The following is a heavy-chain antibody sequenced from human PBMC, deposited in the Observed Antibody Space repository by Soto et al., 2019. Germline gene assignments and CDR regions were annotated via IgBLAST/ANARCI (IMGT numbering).Heavy chain of an antibody. CDR1: GFTFSSYS. CDR2: ISSSSSTI. V-gene: IGHV3-48*01. D-gene: IGHD2-2*01. CDR3: ARLVVPAAIKIYYYYYMDV. Sequence: VGSLRLSCAASGFTFSSYSMNWVRQAPGKGLEWVSYISSSSSTIYYADSVKGRFTISRDNAKNSLYLQMNSLRAEDTAVYYCARLVVPAAIKIYYYYYMDVWGKGTTVTVSS. J-gene: IGHJ6*03.